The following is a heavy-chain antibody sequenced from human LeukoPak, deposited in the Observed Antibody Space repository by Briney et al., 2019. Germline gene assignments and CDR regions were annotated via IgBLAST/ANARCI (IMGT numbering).Heavy chain of an antibody. Sequence: SETLSLTCAVYGGSFSGYYWSWIRQPPGKGLEWIGEIDHSGSTNYNPSLKSRVTISVDTSKNQFSLKLSSVTAADTAVYYCARGSIITIFGVVLMDVWGQGTTVTVSS. CDR2: IDHSGST. J-gene: IGHJ6*02. CDR1: GGSFSGYY. V-gene: IGHV4-34*01. CDR3: ARGSIITIFGVVLMDV. D-gene: IGHD3-3*01.